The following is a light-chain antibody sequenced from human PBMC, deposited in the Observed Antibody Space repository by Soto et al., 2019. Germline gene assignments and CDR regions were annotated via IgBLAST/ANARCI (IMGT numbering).Light chain of an antibody. V-gene: IGLV2-23*01. CDR3: CSYAGSSFYV. Sequence: QSVLTRPASVSGSPGQSITISCTGTSSDVGSYNLVSWYQQHPGKAPKLMIYEGTKRPSGVSNRFSGSKSGNTASLTISGLQAEDEADYYCCSYAGSSFYVFGTGTKVTVL. CDR2: EGT. CDR1: SSDVGSYNL. J-gene: IGLJ1*01.